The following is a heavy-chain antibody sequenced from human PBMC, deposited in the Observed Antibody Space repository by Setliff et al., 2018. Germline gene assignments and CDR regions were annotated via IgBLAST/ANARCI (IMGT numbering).Heavy chain of an antibody. CDR3: ARAMVLGYFDY. Sequence: GESLKISCAASGFTFSTKSFNWVRQAPGKGLEWVSSISSSSSYIYYADSVKGRFTISRDNAKNSLYLQMNSLRAEDTAVYYCARAMVLGYFDYWGQGTLVTVSS. CDR1: GFTFSTKS. J-gene: IGHJ4*02. CDR2: ISSSSSYI. V-gene: IGHV3-21*01. D-gene: IGHD3-10*01.